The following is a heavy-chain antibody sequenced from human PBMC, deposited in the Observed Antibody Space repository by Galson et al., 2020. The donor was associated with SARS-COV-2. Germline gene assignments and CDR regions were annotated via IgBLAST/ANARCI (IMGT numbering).Heavy chain of an antibody. Sequence: GESLRLSCAASGFGFSYYWMSWVRQAPGRGLEWVASIKHDGSGKYYVDSVKGRFTISRDNPKNSLYLQMNNLRVEDTAVYHCARVDCSGGSCYPGNYWGQGTLVTVSS. D-gene: IGHD2-15*01. CDR2: IKHDGSGK. V-gene: IGHV3-7*03. J-gene: IGHJ4*02. CDR3: ARVDCSGGSCYPGNY. CDR1: GFGFSYYW.